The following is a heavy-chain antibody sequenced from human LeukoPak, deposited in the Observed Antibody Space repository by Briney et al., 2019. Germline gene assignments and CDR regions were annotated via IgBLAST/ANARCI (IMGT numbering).Heavy chain of an antibody. D-gene: IGHD6-19*01. CDR3: VRDALGSSGWLNYYYYYGMDV. J-gene: IGHJ6*02. Sequence: PGGSLRLSCAASGFTFSSYSMNWVRQAPGKGLEWVSSISSSSSYIYYADSVKGRFTISRDNAKNSLYLQMNSLRAEDTAVYYCVRDALGSSGWLNYYYYYGMDVWGQGTTVTVSS. CDR2: ISSSSSYI. CDR1: GFTFSSYS. V-gene: IGHV3-21*01.